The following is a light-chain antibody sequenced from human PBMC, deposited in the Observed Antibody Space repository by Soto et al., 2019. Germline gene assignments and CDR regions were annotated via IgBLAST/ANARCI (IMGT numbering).Light chain of an antibody. CDR1: QTIDSW. CDR3: QQSYSTPPT. V-gene: IGKV1-5*03. J-gene: IGKJ4*01. CDR2: KAS. Sequence: DIQMTQSPSTLSASVGDRVTITCRASQTIDSWLAWYQQRPGKPPNLLIYKASSLESGVPSRFSGSASGTEFTLTISSLQPEDFATYYCQQSYSTPPTFGGGTKV.